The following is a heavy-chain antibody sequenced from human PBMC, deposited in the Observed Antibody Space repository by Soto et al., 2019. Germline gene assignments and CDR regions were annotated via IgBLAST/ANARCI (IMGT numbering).Heavy chain of an antibody. CDR2: ISYDGSNK. D-gene: IGHD3-16*01. CDR1: GFTFSSYG. J-gene: IGHJ3*02. V-gene: IGHV3-30*18. Sequence: QVQLVESGGGVVQPGRSLRLSCAASGFTFSSYGMHWVRQAPGKGLEWVAVISYDGSNKYYADSVKGRFTISRDNSKNTLYLQMNSLRAEETAVYYCAKVVGDLGSDAFYIWGQGTMVTVSS. CDR3: AKVVGDLGSDAFYI.